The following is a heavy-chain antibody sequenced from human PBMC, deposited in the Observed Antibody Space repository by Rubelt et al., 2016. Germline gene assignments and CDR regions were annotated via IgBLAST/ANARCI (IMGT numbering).Heavy chain of an antibody. CDR3: AKQVVPGTAHQFAMDV. D-gene: IGHD6-19*01. V-gene: IGHV3-30*02. Sequence: QVQLQQWGAGLSEPSETLSLTCAVYGGSFSGYYWSWIRQPPGKGLEWVAVVRFDGTRTYYADSVRGRFTMSRDHSRSTLYLQMNSLRAEDTAVYYRAKQVVPGTAHQFAMDVWGQGTTVTVSS. CDR1: GGSFSGYY. CDR2: VRFDGTRT. J-gene: IGHJ6*02.